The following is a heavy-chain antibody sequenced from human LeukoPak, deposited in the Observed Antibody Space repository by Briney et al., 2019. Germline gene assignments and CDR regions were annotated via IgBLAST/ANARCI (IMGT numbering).Heavy chain of an antibody. V-gene: IGHV3-7*01. CDR2: IKEDGSEN. Sequence: PGGSLRLSCAASGFTLGGYWMTWVRQAPGKGLEWVANIKEDGSENSYVESVKGRFTISRDNAKNSLYLQLNSLRAEDTAVYFCARQRYSDYWGQGTLVTVSS. CDR3: ARQRYSDY. J-gene: IGHJ4*02. CDR1: GFTLGGYW. D-gene: IGHD1-1*01.